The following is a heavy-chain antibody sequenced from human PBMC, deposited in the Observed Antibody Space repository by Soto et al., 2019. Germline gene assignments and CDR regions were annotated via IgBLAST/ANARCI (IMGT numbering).Heavy chain of an antibody. V-gene: IGHV3-48*02. Sequence: EVQLVESGGGMVQPGGSLRVSCAASGFTLSSYSMHWVRQAPGKGLEWVSYISGSGGTIYYADSVKGRFTISSDNAKNSLSVQMNSLSDEDTAVYFCARETGLRSSGWSYYFDFWGQGTRVTVSS. D-gene: IGHD6-19*01. J-gene: IGHJ4*02. CDR1: GFTLSSYS. CDR2: ISGSGGTI. CDR3: ARETGLRSSGWSYYFDF.